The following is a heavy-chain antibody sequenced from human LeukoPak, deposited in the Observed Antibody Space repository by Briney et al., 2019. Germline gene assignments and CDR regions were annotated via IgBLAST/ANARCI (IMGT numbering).Heavy chain of an antibody. CDR3: ARDSLNNDYGDYGWGDYYYMDV. V-gene: IGHV1-2*02. CDR1: GYTFTGYY. Sequence: VASVKVSCKASGYTFTGYYMHWVRQAPGQGLGWMGWINPNSGGTNYAQKFQGRVTMTRDTSISTAYMELSRLRSDDTAVYYCARDSLNNDYGDYGWGDYYYMDVWGKGTTVTVSS. CDR2: INPNSGGT. J-gene: IGHJ6*03. D-gene: IGHD4-17*01.